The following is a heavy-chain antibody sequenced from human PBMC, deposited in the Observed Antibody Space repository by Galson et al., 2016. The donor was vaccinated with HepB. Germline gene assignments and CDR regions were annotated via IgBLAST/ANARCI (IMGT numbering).Heavy chain of an antibody. CDR1: GFSFSSHA. Sequence: SLRLSCAASGFSFSSHAMTWVRQAPGKGLVWVSGISGSGGTTSYADSVKGRFSISRDNSKNTLYLQMNSLRAEDTALYYCARDPRNWGHGSYYAMGVWGKGATVTVSS. V-gene: IGHV3-23*01. J-gene: IGHJ6*04. CDR2: ISGSGGTT. D-gene: IGHD7-27*01. CDR3: ARDPRNWGHGSYYAMGV.